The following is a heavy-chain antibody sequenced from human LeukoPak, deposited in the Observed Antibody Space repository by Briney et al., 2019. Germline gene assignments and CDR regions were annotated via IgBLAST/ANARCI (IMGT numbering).Heavy chain of an antibody. CDR1: GYTFTSYG. V-gene: IGHV1-18*01. D-gene: IGHD3-22*01. CDR2: ISAYNGNT. J-gene: IGHJ6*03. Sequence: GASVKVSCKASGYTFTSYGISWVRQAPGQGLEWVGWISAYNGNTNYAQKLQGRVTMTTDTSTSTAYMELRSLRSDDTAVYYCARERLYDSSGYRGSNHMDVWGKGTTVTVSS. CDR3: ARERLYDSSGYRGSNHMDV.